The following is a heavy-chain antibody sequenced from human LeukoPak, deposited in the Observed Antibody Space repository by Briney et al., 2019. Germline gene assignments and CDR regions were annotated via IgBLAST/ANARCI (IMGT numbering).Heavy chain of an antibody. D-gene: IGHD4-23*01. CDR2: INPNSGGT. CDR1: GYTFTGYY. V-gene: IGHV1-2*02. J-gene: IGHJ6*03. CDR3: ARVHLDYGGNSGYYYMDV. Sequence: ASVKVSCKASGYTFTGYYMHWVRQAPGQGLEWMGWINPNSGGTNYAQKFQGRVTMTRDTSISTAYMELSRLRSDDTAVYYCARVHLDYGGNSGYYYMDVWGKGTTVTVSS.